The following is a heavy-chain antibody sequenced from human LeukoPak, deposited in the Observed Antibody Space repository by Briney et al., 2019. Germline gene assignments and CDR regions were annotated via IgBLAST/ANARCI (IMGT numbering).Heavy chain of an antibody. CDR1: GGTFSSYA. CDR3: ARASPNCSSTSCYPNYYYYMDV. V-gene: IGHV1-69*05. Sequence: SVKVSCKASGGTFSSYAISWERQAPGQGLEWMGGIIPIFGTANYAQKFQGRVTITTDESTSTAYMELSSLRSEDTAVYYCARASPNCSSTSCYPNYYYYMDVRGKGTTVTVSS. CDR2: IIPIFGTA. D-gene: IGHD2-2*01. J-gene: IGHJ6*03.